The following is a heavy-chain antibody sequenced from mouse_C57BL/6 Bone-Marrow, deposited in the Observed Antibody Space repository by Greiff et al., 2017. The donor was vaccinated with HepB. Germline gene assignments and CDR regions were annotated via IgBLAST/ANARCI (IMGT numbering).Heavy chain of an antibody. V-gene: IGHV1-49*01. CDR1: YFAFMASA. Sequence: LKQSGAELVRPGSSVKLSCKASYFAFMASAMHWVKQRPGHGLEWIGSFTMYSDATEYSENFKGKATLTANTSSSTAYMELSSLTSEDSAVYYCAREWDGGYYAMDYWGQGTSVTVSS. J-gene: IGHJ4*01. CDR2: FTMYSDAT. D-gene: IGHD2-3*01. CDR3: AREWDGGYYAMDY.